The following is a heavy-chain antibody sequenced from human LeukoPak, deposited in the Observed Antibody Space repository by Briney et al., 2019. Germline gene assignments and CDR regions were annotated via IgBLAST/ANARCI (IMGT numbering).Heavy chain of an antibody. D-gene: IGHD3-10*01. CDR2: VNHSGST. Sequence: SETLSLTCAVYGGSFSGYYWSWIRQPPGKGLEWIGEVNHSGSTNYNPSLKSRVTMSVDTSKNQFSLKLSSVTAADTAVYYCARDQWFGEYNWFDPWGQGTLVTVSS. V-gene: IGHV4-34*01. CDR3: ARDQWFGEYNWFDP. J-gene: IGHJ5*02. CDR1: GGSFSGYY.